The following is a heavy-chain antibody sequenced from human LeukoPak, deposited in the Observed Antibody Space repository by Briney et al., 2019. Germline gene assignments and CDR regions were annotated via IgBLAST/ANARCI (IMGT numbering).Heavy chain of an antibody. CDR1: GGSISSGSYY. CDR3: ARDGGSYYYDSSGYPASWFDP. V-gene: IGHV4-61*02. J-gene: IGHJ5*02. Sequence: SQTLSLTCTVSGGSISSGSYYWSWIRQPAGKGLEWIGRIYTSGSTNYNPSLKSRVTISVDTSKNQFSLKLSSVTAADTAVYYCARDGGSYYYDSSGYPASWFDPWGLGTLVTVSS. CDR2: IYTSGST. D-gene: IGHD3-22*01.